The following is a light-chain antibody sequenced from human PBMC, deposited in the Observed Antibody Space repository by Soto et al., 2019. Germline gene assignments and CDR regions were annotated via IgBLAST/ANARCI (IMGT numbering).Light chain of an antibody. V-gene: IGLV1-47*01. J-gene: IGLJ2*01. CDR3: AAWDDSLSGVV. CDR1: SSNIGTNY. CDR2: KNN. Sequence: QSVLTQPPSASGTPGQRVTISCSGSSSNIGTNYVYWYQQLPGTAPKLLIYKNNQRPSGVPDRFSGSKSVTSASLAISGLRSEDDADYYCAAWDDSLSGVVFGGGTKLTVL.